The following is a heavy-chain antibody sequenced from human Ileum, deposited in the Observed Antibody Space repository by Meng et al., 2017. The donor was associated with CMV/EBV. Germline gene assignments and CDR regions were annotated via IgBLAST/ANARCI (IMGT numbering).Heavy chain of an antibody. V-gene: IGHV1-3*02. CDR3: ARGPDSGSWLFDY. D-gene: IGHD6-13*01. CDR2: SSADSAKI. J-gene: IGHJ4*02. CDR1: GYTFNMHI. Sequence: SVKVSCKASGYTFNMHIIHWVRQALGHRLQWMGWSSADSAKIYHPQEFQGRVTFTRDTSASIAYMELSSLTSDDTAVYFCARGPDSGSWLFDYWGQGSLVTVSS.